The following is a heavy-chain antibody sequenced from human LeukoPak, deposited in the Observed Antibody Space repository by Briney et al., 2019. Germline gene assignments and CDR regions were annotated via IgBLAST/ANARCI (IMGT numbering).Heavy chain of an antibody. Sequence: GGSLTLSCAASGITFSNAWMSWVRQAPGKELEWVGRIKSKNDGGTTDYAGPVKGRFTISRDDSKNMLYPQMNSLKTEDTAVYYCTTARLYYYDSSGYFPRWFDPWGQGTLVTVSS. D-gene: IGHD3-22*01. CDR3: TTARLYYYDSSGYFPRWFDP. CDR2: IKSKNDGGTT. V-gene: IGHV3-15*01. CDR1: GITFSNAW. J-gene: IGHJ5*02.